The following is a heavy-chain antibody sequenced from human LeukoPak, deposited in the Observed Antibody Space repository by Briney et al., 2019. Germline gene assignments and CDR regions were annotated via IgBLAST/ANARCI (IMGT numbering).Heavy chain of an antibody. D-gene: IGHD3-10*01. CDR1: GGSISSGSYY. CDR3: AREGGRRGYYFMDV. V-gene: IGHV4-61*02. J-gene: IGHJ6*03. CDR2: IFSSGTS. Sequence: PSQTLSLTCTVSGGSISSGSYYWSWIRQPAGTGLEWIGRIFSSGTSNYNPSLQSRVALSVDTSKNQFSLNLSSVTAADTAVYYCAREGGRRGYYFMDVWGKGTTVTISS.